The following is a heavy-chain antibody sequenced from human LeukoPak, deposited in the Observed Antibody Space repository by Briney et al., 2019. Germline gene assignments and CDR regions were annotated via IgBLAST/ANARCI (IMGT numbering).Heavy chain of an antibody. V-gene: IGHV3-23*01. J-gene: IGHJ6*03. D-gene: IGHD3-10*01. CDR1: GFTFSSYG. Sequence: GGSLRLSCAASGFTFSSYGMSWVRQAPGKGLEWVSAISGSGGSTYYADSVKGRFTISRDNSKNTLYLQMGSLRAEDMAVYYCARYVGQRGSYYYYYMDVWGKGTTVTVSS. CDR2: ISGSGGST. CDR3: ARYVGQRGSYYYYYMDV.